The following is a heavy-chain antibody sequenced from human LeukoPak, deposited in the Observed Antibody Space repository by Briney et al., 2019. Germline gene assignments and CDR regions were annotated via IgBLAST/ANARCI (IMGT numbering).Heavy chain of an antibody. CDR2: ISMTSSYI. CDR1: GFTFHSHS. D-gene: IGHD5-12*01. CDR3: ARVAGYSGYVPGYFED. J-gene: IGHJ4*02. V-gene: IGHV3-21*01. Sequence: GGSLRLSCAASGFTFHSHSMNWVRQAPGKGLEWVSSISMTSSYIYYAESVKGRFTISRDNAKNSLYLHMNSLRAEDTAVYYCARVAGYSGYVPGYFEDWGQGTLVTVSS.